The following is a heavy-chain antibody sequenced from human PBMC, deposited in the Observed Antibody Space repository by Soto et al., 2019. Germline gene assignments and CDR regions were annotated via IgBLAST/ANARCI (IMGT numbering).Heavy chain of an antibody. CDR2: IDPYETGI. CDR1: GFAFSSYW. CDR3: TSDTFGCRDP. V-gene: IGHV3-74*01. D-gene: IGHD2-15*01. Sequence: EVQLVESGGGLVQPGGSLRLSCAASGFAFSSYWMHWVRQAPGKGLVWVSRIDPYETGINYADSVKGRFTISRENAKNTLYLQMNSLRAEDTAVYYCTSDTFGCRDPWGQGTLVTVSS. J-gene: IGHJ5*02.